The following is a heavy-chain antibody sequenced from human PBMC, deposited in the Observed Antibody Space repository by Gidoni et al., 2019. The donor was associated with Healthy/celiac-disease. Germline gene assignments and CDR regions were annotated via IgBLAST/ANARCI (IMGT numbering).Heavy chain of an antibody. Sequence: QVQLVESGGGMVQPGRSLRLSCAASGFTFSSYGMHWVRQAPGKGLEWVAVIWYDGSNKYYADSVKGRFTISRDNSKNTLYLQMNSLRAEDTAVYYCAREGGSYRYYFDYWGQGTLVTVSS. D-gene: IGHD1-26*01. CDR2: IWYDGSNK. V-gene: IGHV3-33*01. J-gene: IGHJ4*02. CDR1: GFTFSSYG. CDR3: AREGGSYRYYFDY.